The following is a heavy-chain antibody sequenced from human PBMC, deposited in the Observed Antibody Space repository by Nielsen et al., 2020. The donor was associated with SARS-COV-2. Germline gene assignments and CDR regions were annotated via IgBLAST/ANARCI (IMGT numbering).Heavy chain of an antibody. Sequence: ASVKVSCKASGYTFTSYGISWVRQAPGQGLEWMGWISAYNGSTNYAQKLQGRVTMTTDTSTSTAYMELRSLRSDDTAVYYCARERSWNQEVASDYWGQGTLVTVSS. D-gene: IGHD1-1*01. CDR1: GYTFTSYG. J-gene: IGHJ4*02. CDR2: ISAYNGST. V-gene: IGHV1-18*04. CDR3: ARERSWNQEVASDY.